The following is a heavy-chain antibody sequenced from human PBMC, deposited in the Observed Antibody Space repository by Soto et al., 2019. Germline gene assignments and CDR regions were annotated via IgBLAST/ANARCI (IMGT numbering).Heavy chain of an antibody. CDR3: AKALRLTLQLAGFDY. D-gene: IGHD6-6*01. J-gene: IGHJ4*02. Sequence: PGGSLRLSCAASGFTFSSYAMSWVRQAPGKGLEWVSAISGSGGSTYYADSVKGRFTISRDNSKNTLCLQMNSLRAEDTAVYYCAKALRLTLQLAGFDYWGQGTLVTVSS. CDR1: GFTFSSYA. CDR2: ISGSGGST. V-gene: IGHV3-23*01.